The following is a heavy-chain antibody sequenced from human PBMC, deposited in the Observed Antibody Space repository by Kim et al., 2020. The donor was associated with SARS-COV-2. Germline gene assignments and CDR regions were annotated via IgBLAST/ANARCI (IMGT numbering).Heavy chain of an antibody. CDR3: ARDKPVRGVTYNWFDP. D-gene: IGHD3-10*02. J-gene: IGHJ5*02. V-gene: IGHV1-3*01. Sequence: RFQGRVTITRDTSASTAYMGLSSLRSEDTAVYYCARDKPVRGVTYNWFDPWGQGTLVTVSS.